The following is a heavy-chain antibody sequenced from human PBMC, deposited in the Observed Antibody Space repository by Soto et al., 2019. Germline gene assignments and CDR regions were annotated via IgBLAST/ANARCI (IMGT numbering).Heavy chain of an antibody. V-gene: IGHV3-23*01. Sequence: PGGSMRLSCAASGFTFSSYAMSWVRRARGKGLEWVSAISGSGGSTYYADSVKGRFTVSRDNSKNTLYLQMNSLRAEDTAVYYCAKAQEMAFDYWGQGTLVTVSS. CDR2: ISGSGGST. CDR1: GFTFSSYA. J-gene: IGHJ4*02. CDR3: AKAQEMAFDY.